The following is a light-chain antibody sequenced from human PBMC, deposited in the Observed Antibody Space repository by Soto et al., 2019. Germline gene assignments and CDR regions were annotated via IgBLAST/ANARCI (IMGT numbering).Light chain of an antibody. CDR1: QSVSSN. J-gene: IGKJ5*01. CDR3: QQYGSSPRT. Sequence: DIGMTHSPAPLSASPGAIVPLPCRASQSVSSNLAWYQQKPGQAPRLLIYGASTMATGIPARFSGSGSGTEFTLTISSLQSEDFAVYYCQQYGSSPRTFGQGTRLEIK. V-gene: IGKV3-15*01. CDR2: GAS.